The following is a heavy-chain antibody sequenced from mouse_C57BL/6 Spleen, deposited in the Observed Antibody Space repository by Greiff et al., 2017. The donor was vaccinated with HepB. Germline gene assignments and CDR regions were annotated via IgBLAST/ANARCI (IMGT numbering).Heavy chain of an antibody. D-gene: IGHD2-1*01. Sequence: QVQLQQSGAELARPGASVKLSCKASGYTFTSYGISWVKQRTGQGLEWIGEIYPRSGNTYYNEKFKGKATLTADKSSSTEYMELRSLTSEDWAVYYCAKNGKDYDMDYWGQGTSVTVSS. V-gene: IGHV1-81*01. CDR2: IYPRSGNT. CDR1: GYTFTSYG. J-gene: IGHJ4*01. CDR3: AKNGKDYDMDY.